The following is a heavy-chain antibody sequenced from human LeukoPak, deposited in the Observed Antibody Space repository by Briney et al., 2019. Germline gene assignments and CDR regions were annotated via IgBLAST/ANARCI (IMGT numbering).Heavy chain of an antibody. CDR3: ATDTEPGGIVVVPAAL. CDR2: FDPESGET. D-gene: IGHD2-2*01. CDR1: GYTLNELP. Sequence: ASVKASCKVSGYTLNELPMHWVRQAPGKGLERMGGFDPESGETIYPQKFQGRVTMTEDTSTDTAYMELSSLRSEDTAVYYCATDTEPGGIVVVPAALWGQGTLVTVSS. V-gene: IGHV1-24*01. J-gene: IGHJ4*02.